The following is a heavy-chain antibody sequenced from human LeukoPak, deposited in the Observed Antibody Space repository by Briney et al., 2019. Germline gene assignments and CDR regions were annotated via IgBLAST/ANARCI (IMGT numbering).Heavy chain of an antibody. CDR1: GYTFTSYY. CDR2: INPSGGST. D-gene: IGHD2-21*02. V-gene: IGHV1-46*01. CDR3: AREGGAGTQHIVVVTAIRNAFDI. J-gene: IGHJ3*02. Sequence: ASVKVSCKASGYTFTSYYMHWVRQAPGQGLEWMGIINPSGGSTSYAQKFQGRVTMTRDTSTSTAYMELSSLRSEDTAVYYCAREGGAGTQHIVVVTAIRNAFDIWGQGTMVTVSS.